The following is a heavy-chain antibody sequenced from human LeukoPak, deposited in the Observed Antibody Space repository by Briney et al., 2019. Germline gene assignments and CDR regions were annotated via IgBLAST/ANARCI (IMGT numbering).Heavy chain of an antibody. CDR2: ISGYGDNT. D-gene: IGHD3-10*01. CDR3: AKDSGLHWCDP. J-gene: IGHJ5*02. Sequence: GGSLRLSCAASGFTFSSYAMSWVRQAPGKGLEWVSAISGYGDNTYYADSVKGRFTFSRDNSKNTLYLQMSSLRAEDTAVYYCAKDSGLHWCDPWGQGTLVIVSS. CDR1: GFTFSSYA. V-gene: IGHV3-23*01.